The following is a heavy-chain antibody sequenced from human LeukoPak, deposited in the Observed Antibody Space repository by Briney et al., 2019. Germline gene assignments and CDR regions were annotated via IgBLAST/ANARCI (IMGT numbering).Heavy chain of an antibody. J-gene: IGHJ3*01. D-gene: IGHD6-19*01. V-gene: IGHV3-48*03. Sequence: GGSLRLSCAASGFTFRSYEMNWVRQAPGKRLEWVSYISSSGSTIYYADSVKGRFTISRDNSKDTLYLQMDSLRAEDTAVYYCAKSLLQWDAFDLWGQGTVVTVSS. CDR3: AKSLLQWDAFDL. CDR2: ISSSGSTI. CDR1: GFTFRSYE.